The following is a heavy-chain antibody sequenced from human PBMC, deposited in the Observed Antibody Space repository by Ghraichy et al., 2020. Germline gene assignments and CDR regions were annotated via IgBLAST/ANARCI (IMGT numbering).Heavy chain of an antibody. CDR2: INSDGSST. CDR3: ARGVSIAVVTPLGY. Sequence: GGSLRLSCAASGFTFSSYWMHWVRQAPGEGLVWVSRINSDGSSTSYAYSVKGRFTISRDNAKNTLYLQMNSLRAEDTAVYYCARGVSIAVVTPLGYWGQGTLVPVSS. CDR1: GFTFSSYW. J-gene: IGHJ4*02. V-gene: IGHV3-74*01. D-gene: IGHD4-23*01.